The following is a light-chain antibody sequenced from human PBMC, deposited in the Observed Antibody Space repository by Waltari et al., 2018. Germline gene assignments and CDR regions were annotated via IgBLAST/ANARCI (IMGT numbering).Light chain of an antibody. Sequence: EIVLTQSPATLSLSPGERATLSCRASQSISDYLAWYQQKPGQPPRLIIYDASNRATGIPPRFSGTGSGTDFTLTITSLEPEDCAVYYCQDRSSWPTFGGGTKVDLK. J-gene: IGKJ4*01. CDR1: QSISDY. CDR2: DAS. V-gene: IGKV3-11*01. CDR3: QDRSSWPT.